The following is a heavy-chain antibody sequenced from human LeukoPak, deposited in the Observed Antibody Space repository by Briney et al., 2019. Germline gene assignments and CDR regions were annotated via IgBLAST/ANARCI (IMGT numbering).Heavy chain of an antibody. V-gene: IGHV1-8*01. J-gene: IGHJ1*01. CDR1: RYTFSNYD. CDR2: MSPNSGNT. Sequence: ASVKVSCKASRYTFSNYDINWVRQATGQGLEWMGWMSPNSGNTGYAQKFQGRVTMTEDTSTDTAYMELSSLRSEDTAVYYCATDAGAAMTAYWGQGTLVTVSS. D-gene: IGHD2-2*01. CDR3: ATDAGAAMTAY.